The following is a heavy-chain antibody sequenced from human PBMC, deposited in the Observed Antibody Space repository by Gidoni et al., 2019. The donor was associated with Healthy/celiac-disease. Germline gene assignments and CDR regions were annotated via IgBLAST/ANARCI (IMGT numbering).Heavy chain of an antibody. Sequence: EVQLLEAGGGWGQPGGSLRLSCAASGFTFSSYAMSWVRQAPGKGLEWVSAISGSGGSPYYADSVKGRFTISRDNSKNTLYLQMNSLSAEDTAVYYCARGRETFDYWGQGTLVTVSS. CDR1: GFTFSSYA. D-gene: IGHD1-26*01. V-gene: IGHV3-23*01. CDR2: ISGSGGSP. CDR3: ARGRETFDY. J-gene: IGHJ4*02.